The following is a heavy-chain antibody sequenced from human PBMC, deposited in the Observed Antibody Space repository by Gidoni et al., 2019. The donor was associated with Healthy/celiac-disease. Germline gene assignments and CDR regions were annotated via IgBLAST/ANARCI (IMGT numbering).Heavy chain of an antibody. CDR3: ARASSWLSNDGFDI. CDR1: GFTFRIYS. V-gene: IGHV3-21*01. D-gene: IGHD3-9*01. Sequence: VQLVESGGCLVNPGGSLRLSCPAAGFTFRIYSMNWVRQAPGKGLELVSSIRSSSSYIYYAKSVKGRFTISRDQAKNSLYLQMNGLRAADKAVCCCARASSWLSNDGFDIWGQGTMVTVSS. J-gene: IGHJ3*02. CDR2: IRSSSSYI.